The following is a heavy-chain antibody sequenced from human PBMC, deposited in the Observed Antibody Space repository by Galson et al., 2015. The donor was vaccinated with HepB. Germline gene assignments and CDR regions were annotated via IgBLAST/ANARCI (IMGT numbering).Heavy chain of an antibody. J-gene: IGHJ3*02. CDR1: GFAFSSYS. CDR3: AREPDDYGGAFDI. D-gene: IGHD4-17*01. Sequence: SLRLSCAASGFAFSSYSMNWVRQAPGKGLEWVSYISSSSSTIYYADSVKGRFTISRDNAKNSLYLQMNSLRAEDTAVYYCAREPDDYGGAFDIWGQGTMVTVSS. CDR2: ISSSSSTI. V-gene: IGHV3-48*01.